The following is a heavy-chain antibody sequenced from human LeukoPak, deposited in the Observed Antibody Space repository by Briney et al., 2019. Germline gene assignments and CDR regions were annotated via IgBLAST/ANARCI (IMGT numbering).Heavy chain of an antibody. J-gene: IGHJ4*02. CDR2: IYTSEST. Sequence: SETLSLTCTVCGGSMSSYYWSWIRQPPGKGLEWIGYIYTSESTNYNPSLKSRVTISVDTSKNQFSLKLSSVTAADTAVYYCARHEISSGFRLYYFDYWGQGTLVTVSS. CDR1: GGSMSSYY. D-gene: IGHD3-22*01. V-gene: IGHV4-4*09. CDR3: ARHEISSGFRLYYFDY.